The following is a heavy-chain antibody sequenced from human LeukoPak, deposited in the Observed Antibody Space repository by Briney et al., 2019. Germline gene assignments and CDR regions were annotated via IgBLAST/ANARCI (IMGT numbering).Heavy chain of an antibody. Sequence: GASVKVSCKASGGTFSSYAISWVRQAPGQGLEWMGRIIPILGIANYAQKFQGRVTITADKSTSTANMELSSLRSEDTAVYYCARIPDSSGYYYDYWGQGTLVTVSS. CDR2: IIPILGIA. CDR1: GGTFSSYA. J-gene: IGHJ4*02. CDR3: ARIPDSSGYYYDY. D-gene: IGHD3-22*01. V-gene: IGHV1-69*04.